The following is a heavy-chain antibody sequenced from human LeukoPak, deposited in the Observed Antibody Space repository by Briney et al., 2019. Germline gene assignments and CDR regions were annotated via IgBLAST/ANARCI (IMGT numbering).Heavy chain of an antibody. D-gene: IGHD6-13*01. CDR2: IYTSGST. Sequence: SETLSLTWTLSGASITSYYCSWVRQPAGKVLEWIGRIYTSGSTNYNPSLKSRVTMSVDTSKNQFSLKLSSVTAADTAVYYCARVIAAAAGPQYYFDYWGQGTLVTVSS. V-gene: IGHV4-4*07. CDR1: GASITSYY. CDR3: ARVIAAAAGPQYYFDY. J-gene: IGHJ4*02.